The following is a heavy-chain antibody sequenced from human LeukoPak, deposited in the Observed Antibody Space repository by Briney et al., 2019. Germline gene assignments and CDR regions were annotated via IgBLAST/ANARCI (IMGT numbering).Heavy chain of an antibody. CDR2: INHDGTIR. CDR1: GFTFGRYG. V-gene: IGHV3-74*01. CDR3: ARDVFSLGDS. D-gene: IGHD2/OR15-2a*01. Sequence: GGSLRLSCATSGFTFGRYGMHWVRQSPGKGLVRVSHINHDGTIRNYADSVKGRFTISRDIATLYLQMNSLGAEDTAVYYCARDVFSLGDSWGQGTLVTVSS. J-gene: IGHJ4*02.